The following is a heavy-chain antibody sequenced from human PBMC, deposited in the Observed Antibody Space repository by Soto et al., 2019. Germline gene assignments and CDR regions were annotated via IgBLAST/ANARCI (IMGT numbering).Heavy chain of an antibody. CDR1: GYTFTSYD. D-gene: IGHD3-9*01. J-gene: IGHJ2*01. V-gene: IGHV1-8*01. CDR2: MNPNSGNT. CDR3: ARGHDILTGYYIRHCYFDL. Sequence: ASVKVSCKASGYTFTSYDINWVRQATGQGLEWMGWMNPNSGNTGYAQKFQGRVTMTRNTSISTAYMELSSLRSEDTAVYYCARGHDILTGYYIRHCYFDLWGRGTLVTVSS.